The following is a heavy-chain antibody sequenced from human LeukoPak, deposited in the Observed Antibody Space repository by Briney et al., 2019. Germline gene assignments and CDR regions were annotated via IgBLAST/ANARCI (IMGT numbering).Heavy chain of an antibody. Sequence: KPGGSLRLSCAASGFTFSTSGMNWVRQAPGKGLEWVASISSRSYGYYADAVKGRFTISRDNARNSLYLQMNSLRAEDTALYYCAGDWNSAIDYWGQGTVVTVSS. D-gene: IGHD1/OR15-1a*01. J-gene: IGHJ4*02. CDR1: GFTFSTSG. V-gene: IGHV3-21*01. CDR2: ISSRSYG. CDR3: AGDWNSAIDY.